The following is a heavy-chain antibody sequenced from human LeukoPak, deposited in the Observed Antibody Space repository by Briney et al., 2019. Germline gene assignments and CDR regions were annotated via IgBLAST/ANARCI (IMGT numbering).Heavy chain of an antibody. Sequence: SGPTLAKPTQTLTLTCTFSGFSLRTPGVGVGWVRQPPGKALEWLALIYWDDNKLYSPSLRSRVTITKDTSKNQVVITMINMAPVDTATYYCAHYGDYRFLYYFDHWGQGALVTVSS. CDR1: GFSLRTPGVG. CDR2: IYWDDNK. J-gene: IGHJ4*02. V-gene: IGHV2-5*02. CDR3: AHYGDYRFLYYFDH. D-gene: IGHD4-17*01.